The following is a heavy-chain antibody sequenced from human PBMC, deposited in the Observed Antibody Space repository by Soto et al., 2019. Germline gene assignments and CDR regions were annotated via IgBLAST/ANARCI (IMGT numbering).Heavy chain of an antibody. CDR3: AITYCRDNSCPRDFDF. Sequence: QVQVVQSGAEVEKPESSVKVSCKPSGGTFNTYTVNWVRLAPGHGLEWMGRFIPILVMANYAQKSQDRVTITAAXSTFTAYMELNSLTSXXTAVYYCAITYCRDNSCPRDFDFWGPGTRVTVSS. J-gene: IGHJ4*02. D-gene: IGHD2-21*01. CDR1: GGTFNTYT. CDR2: FIPILVMA. V-gene: IGHV1-69*02.